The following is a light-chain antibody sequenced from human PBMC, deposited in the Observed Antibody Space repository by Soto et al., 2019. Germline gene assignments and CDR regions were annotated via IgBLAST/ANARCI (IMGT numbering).Light chain of an antibody. CDR2: YAS. J-gene: IGKJ5*01. V-gene: IGKV3-15*01. Sequence: EIMMTQSPATLSVYPGERATLSCRASQSVSNNVAWYQQKPGQAPRLLIYYASTRATGIPARFSGSGSGTEFTLTISSLQSEDFALYYCQQYNNWPPITFGQGTRLEIK. CDR1: QSVSNN. CDR3: QQYNNWPPIT.